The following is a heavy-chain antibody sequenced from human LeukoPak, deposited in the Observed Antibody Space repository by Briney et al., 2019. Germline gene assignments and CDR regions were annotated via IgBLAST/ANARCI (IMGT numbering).Heavy chain of an antibody. CDR2: IKEDGSEK. D-gene: IGHD2-2*01. CDR3: ARASNYDY. Sequence: PGGSLRLSCAASGFTFSTYWMSWVRQAPGKGLEWVANIKEDGSEKYYGDSVKGRFTISRDNAKNTLYLQMNSLRPEDTGVYFCARASNYDYWGQGTLVTVSS. J-gene: IGHJ4*02. CDR1: GFTFSTYW. V-gene: IGHV3-7*01.